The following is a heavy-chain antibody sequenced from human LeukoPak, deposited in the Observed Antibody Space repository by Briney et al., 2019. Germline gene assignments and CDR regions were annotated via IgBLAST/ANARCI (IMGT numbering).Heavy chain of an antibody. CDR3: ARDRFGSYGSGRNAFDI. D-gene: IGHD3-10*01. Sequence: GGSLRLSCAASGFTFSSYSMNWVRQAPGKGLEWVSSISSSSSYIYYADSVKGRFTISRDNAKNSLYLQMNSLRAEDTAVYYCARDRFGSYGSGRNAFDIWGQGTMVTVSS. V-gene: IGHV3-21*01. J-gene: IGHJ3*02. CDR2: ISSSSSYI. CDR1: GFTFSSYS.